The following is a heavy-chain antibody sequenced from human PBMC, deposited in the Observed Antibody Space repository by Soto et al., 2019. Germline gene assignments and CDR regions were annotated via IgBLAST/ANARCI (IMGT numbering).Heavy chain of an antibody. V-gene: IGHV3-20*04. Sequence: GGSLRLSCAASGFRFDDYGMTWVRQAPGKGLEWVSGINWNGGRTDYADSVKGRFTISRDNARNFLYLQMNSLRVEDTALYYCASYGYYGMDVWGQGTTVTVSS. CDR1: GFRFDDYG. D-gene: IGHD3-16*01. CDR3: ASYGYYGMDV. J-gene: IGHJ6*02. CDR2: INWNGGRT.